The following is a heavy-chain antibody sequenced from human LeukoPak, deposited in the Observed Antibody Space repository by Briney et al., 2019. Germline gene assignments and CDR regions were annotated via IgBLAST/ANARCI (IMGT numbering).Heavy chain of an antibody. CDR3: AHRQIGQWLGY. CDR1: GFSLSTSGVG. Sequence: SGPTLVKPTQTLTLTCTFSGFSLSTSGVGVGWIRQPPGKALEWLALIYWDDDKRFSPSLESRLTITKDTSKNQVVLTMTNMDPVDTATYYCAHRQIGQWLGYWGQGTLVTVSS. CDR2: IYWDDDK. J-gene: IGHJ4*02. V-gene: IGHV2-5*02. D-gene: IGHD6-19*01.